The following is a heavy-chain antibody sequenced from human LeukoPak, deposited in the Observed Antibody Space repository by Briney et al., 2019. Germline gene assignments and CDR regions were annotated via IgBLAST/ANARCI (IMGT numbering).Heavy chain of an antibody. D-gene: IGHD2-15*01. CDR3: ARLLAATPPRVRRPNMGV. CDR2: ISYDGSNK. CDR1: GFTFSSYG. V-gene: IGHV3-30*03. Sequence: GGTLRLSCAASGFTFSSYGMSWVRQAPGKGLEWVAVISYDGSNKYYADSVKGRFTISRDNSKNTLYLQMNSLRAEDTAVYYCARLLAATPPRVRRPNMGVWGKGTTVTVSS. J-gene: IGHJ6*03.